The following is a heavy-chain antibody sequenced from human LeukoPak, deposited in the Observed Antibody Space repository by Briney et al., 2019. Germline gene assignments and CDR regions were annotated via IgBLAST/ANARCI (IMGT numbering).Heavy chain of an antibody. J-gene: IGHJ6*03. CDR1: GFTFSSYW. CDR3: ARVSYYDFWSGYRNYYYYMDV. CDR2: IKQDGSEK. V-gene: IGHV3-7*01. D-gene: IGHD3-3*01. Sequence: GGSLRLSCAASGFTFSSYWMSWVRQAPGKGLEWVANIKQDGSEKYYVDSVKGRFTISRDNAKNSLYLQMNSLRAEDTAVYYCARVSYYDFWSGYRNYYYYMDVWGKGTTVTVSS.